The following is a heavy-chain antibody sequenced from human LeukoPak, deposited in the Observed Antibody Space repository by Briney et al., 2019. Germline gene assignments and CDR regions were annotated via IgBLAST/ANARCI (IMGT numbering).Heavy chain of an antibody. D-gene: IGHD3-10*01. CDR3: ARTLLGDGAFDI. J-gene: IGHJ3*02. Sequence: SETLSLTCTVSGGSISSGGYYWSWIRQHPGKGLEWIGYTYYSGSTYYNPSLKSRVTISVDTSKNQFSLKLSSVTAADTAVYYCARTLLGDGAFDIWGQGTMVTVSS. V-gene: IGHV4-31*03. CDR2: TYYSGST. CDR1: GGSISSGGYY.